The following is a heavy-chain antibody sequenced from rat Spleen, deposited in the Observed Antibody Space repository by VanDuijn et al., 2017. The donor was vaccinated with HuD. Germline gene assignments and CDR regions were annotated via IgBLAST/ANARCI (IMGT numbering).Heavy chain of an antibody. CDR3: ATRGIIAAIESRFAY. J-gene: IGHJ3*01. D-gene: IGHD1-2*01. V-gene: IGHV5-31*01. CDR2: ISNTGDT. CDR1: GITFNNYW. Sequence: EVQLVESGGGRVQPGRSLKLSCVASGITFNNYWMTWIRQAPGKGLEWVASISNTGDTFYPDSVKGRFTLSRENAKSTLYLQMDSLRSEDTATYYCATRGIIAAIESRFAYWGQGTLVTVSS.